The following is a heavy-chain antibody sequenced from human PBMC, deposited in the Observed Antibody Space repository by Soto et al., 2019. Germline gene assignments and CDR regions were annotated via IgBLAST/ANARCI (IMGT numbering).Heavy chain of an antibody. V-gene: IGHV3-30-3*01. CDR3: SREGKSSSFFSQGGMDV. CDR2: ISYDGSNK. Sequence: QVQLVESGGGVVQPGRSLRLSCAASGFSFSSYAMHWVRQAPGKGLDGVAVISYDGSNKYYADSVKGRFTISRDNSKNTQYLQMNSLRAEDTAVYYCSREGKSSSFFSQGGMDVWGQGTTVTVSS. D-gene: IGHD6-13*01. CDR1: GFSFSSYA. J-gene: IGHJ6*02.